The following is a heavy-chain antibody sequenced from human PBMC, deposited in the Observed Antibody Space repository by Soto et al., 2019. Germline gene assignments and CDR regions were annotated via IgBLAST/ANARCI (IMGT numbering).Heavy chain of an antibody. CDR2: IWYDGTNK. V-gene: IGHV3-33*01. J-gene: IGHJ5*01. Sequence: VQLVESGGGVVQPGRSLRLTCAGSGSTFSSYGIHWVRQAPGKGLEWVAIIWYDGTNKYYADSVRGRFTVSRDNSKNAVYLQMNGVRVEDTAVYHCASAFYDGLPGWGPVDSWGQGALVTVSS. CDR3: ASAFYDGLPGWGPVDS. CDR1: GSTFSSYG. D-gene: IGHD3-9*01.